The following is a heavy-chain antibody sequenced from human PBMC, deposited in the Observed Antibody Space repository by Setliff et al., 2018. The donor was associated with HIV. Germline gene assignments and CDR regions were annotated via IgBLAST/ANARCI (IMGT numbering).Heavy chain of an antibody. CDR1: GGSMSSFY. Sequence: KPSETLSLTCTVSGGSMSSFYWSWIRQPPGKGLEWIGYISYSGITTYNSSLTSRVIISIDTSNNQFSLKVRSVTAADTAVYYCARRSTDSGIDYWGRGTLVTVSS. D-gene: IGHD6-25*01. V-gene: IGHV4-59*08. CDR2: ISYSGIT. J-gene: IGHJ4*02. CDR3: ARRSTDSGIDY.